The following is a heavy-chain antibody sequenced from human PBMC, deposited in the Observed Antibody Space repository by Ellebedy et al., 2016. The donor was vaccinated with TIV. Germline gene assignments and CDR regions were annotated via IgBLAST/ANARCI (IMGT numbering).Heavy chain of an antibody. CDR1: GLTFDDYS. CDR3: AKLGTGVNRDFDS. J-gene: IGHJ4*02. Sequence: GGSLRLSCAASGLTFDDYSMNWVRQAPGKGLEWVSLISWDGSSTFYADSVRGRFTISRDNSKNSLFLLMNSLRIEDSALYYCAKLGTGVNRDFDSWGQGTLVTVSS. D-gene: IGHD3/OR15-3a*01. CDR2: ISWDGSST. V-gene: IGHV3-43*01.